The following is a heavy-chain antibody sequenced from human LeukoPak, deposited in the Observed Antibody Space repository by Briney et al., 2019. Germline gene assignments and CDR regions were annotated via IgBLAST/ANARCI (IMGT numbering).Heavy chain of an antibody. V-gene: IGHV3-11*01. J-gene: IGHJ4*02. CDR2: ISGSASAI. D-gene: IGHD3-10*01. CDR3: VASGSYFYFDY. CDR1: GFTFDDYH. Sequence: GGSLRLSCAASGFTFDDYHMSWIRQAPGKGLEWVSYISGSASAIYYADSVKGRFTISRDNAKNSLYLQMNSLRAEDTAVYYCVASGSYFYFDYWGQGTLVTVSS.